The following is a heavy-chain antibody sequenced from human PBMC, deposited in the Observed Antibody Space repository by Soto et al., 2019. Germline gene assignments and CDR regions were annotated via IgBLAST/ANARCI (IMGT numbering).Heavy chain of an antibody. D-gene: IGHD1-26*01. J-gene: IGHJ4*02. CDR2: IKHDGTET. CDR1: GFIFSRHW. CDR3: ARYSGWFIDY. Sequence: VQLVESGGDLVRPGGSLRLSCAASGFIFSRHWMTWVRQAPGKGLEWVANIKHDGTETYLVDSVRGRLTISRDNAKNSVYLQMNSVRVEDTAGYYCARYSGWFIDYWGQGTLVTVSS. V-gene: IGHV3-7*05.